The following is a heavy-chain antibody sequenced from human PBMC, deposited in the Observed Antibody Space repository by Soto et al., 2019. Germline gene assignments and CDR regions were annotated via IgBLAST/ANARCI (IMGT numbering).Heavy chain of an antibody. CDR1: GFTFGGAW. CDR3: DRDWYWAFDY. Sequence: EVQLVESGGGLVKPGGSLTLSCAASGFTFGGAWMNWVRQAPGKGLEWVGRIRKKTDGGTTDYAAPVKGRFTISRDDSKETLYFQMNSLKTEDTAVYFCDRDWYWAFDYWGQGSLVTVSS. D-gene: IGHD1-20*01. CDR2: IRKKTDGGTT. V-gene: IGHV3-15*07. J-gene: IGHJ4*02.